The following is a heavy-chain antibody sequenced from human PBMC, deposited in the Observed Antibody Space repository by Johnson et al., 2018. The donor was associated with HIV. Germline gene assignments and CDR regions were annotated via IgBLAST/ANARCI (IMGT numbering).Heavy chain of an antibody. J-gene: IGHJ3*02. CDR3: ARDPPYGGNPSAFDI. CDR2: ISYDGINK. Sequence: QVQLVESGGGVVQPGRSLRLSCAASGFTFSTYAMHWVRQAPGKGLEWVTIISYDGINKYYADSVKGRFTISRDNSKDTLYLQMHSLRPEDTALYYWARDPPYGGNPSAFDIWGQGTMVTVSS. D-gene: IGHD4-23*01. CDR1: GFTFSTYA. V-gene: IGHV3-30-3*01.